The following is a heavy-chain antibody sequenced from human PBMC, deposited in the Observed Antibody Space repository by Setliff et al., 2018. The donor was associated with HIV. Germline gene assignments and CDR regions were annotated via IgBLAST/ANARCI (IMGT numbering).Heavy chain of an antibody. D-gene: IGHD5-18*01. Sequence: KASETLSLTCTVSGDSMSSSSYYWGWIRQPPGKGLEWIGYIDYSGSTNYNPSLKSRVTISVDTSKNQFSLRLSSVTAADTAVYYCARLPRQLLKGAAAYFDYWGQGTLVTVSS. V-gene: IGHV4-61*05. CDR3: ARLPRQLLKGAAAYFDY. CDR1: GDSMSSSSYY. J-gene: IGHJ4*02. CDR2: IDYSGST.